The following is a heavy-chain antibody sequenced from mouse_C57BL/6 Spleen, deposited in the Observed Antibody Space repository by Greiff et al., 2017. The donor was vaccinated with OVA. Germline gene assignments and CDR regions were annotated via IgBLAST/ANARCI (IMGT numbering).Heavy chain of an antibody. V-gene: IGHV1-82*01. CDR3: ARPAGAY. CDR2: IYPGDGDT. Sequence: VQRVESGPELVKPGASVKISCKASGYAFSSSWMNWVKQRPGKGLEWIGRIYPGDGDTNYNGKFKGKATLTADKSSSTAYMQLSSLTSEDSAVYFCARPAGAYWGQGTLVTVSA. CDR1: GYAFSSSW. J-gene: IGHJ3*01.